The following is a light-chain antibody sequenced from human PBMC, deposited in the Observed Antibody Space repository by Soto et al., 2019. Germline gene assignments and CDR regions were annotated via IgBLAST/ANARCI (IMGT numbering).Light chain of an antibody. CDR2: EVS. CDR3: SSYTTSTTLV. CDR1: SSDVGRYKY. Sequence: QSVLTQPASVSGSPGRSITISCTGTSSDVGRYKYVSWYQQFPGKAPKLVIYEVSNRPSGVSDRFSGSKSGITASLTISGLQAEDEADYYCSSYTTSTTLVFGGGTKLTVL. J-gene: IGLJ2*01. V-gene: IGLV2-14*01.